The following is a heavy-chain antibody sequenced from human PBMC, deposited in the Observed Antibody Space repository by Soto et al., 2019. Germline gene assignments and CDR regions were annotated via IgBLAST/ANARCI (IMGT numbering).Heavy chain of an antibody. Sequence: GWSMRLSCAASGFTFSSSWVHWARQAPGKGLVWASRINSDGSSTSYADSVKGRFTISRDNAKNTLYLQMNSLRAEDTAVYYYARAYSSSWYNYWGQGTLVTVSS. D-gene: IGHD6-13*01. J-gene: IGHJ4*02. CDR1: GFTFSSSW. CDR2: INSDGSST. V-gene: IGHV3-74*01. CDR3: ARAYSSSWYNY.